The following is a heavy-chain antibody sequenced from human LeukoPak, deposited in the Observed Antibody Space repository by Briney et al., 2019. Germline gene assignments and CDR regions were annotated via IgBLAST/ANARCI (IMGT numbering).Heavy chain of an antibody. J-gene: IGHJ4*02. V-gene: IGHV3-33*01. D-gene: IGHD3-22*01. Sequence: GGSLRLSCAASGSTFSSYGMHWVRQAPGKGLEWVAVIWYDGSNKYYADSVKGRFTISRDNSKNTLYLQMNSLRAEDTAVYYCAREREMEEYYYDSSGTFDYWGQGTLVTVSS. CDR1: GSTFSSYG. CDR3: AREREMEEYYYDSSGTFDY. CDR2: IWYDGSNK.